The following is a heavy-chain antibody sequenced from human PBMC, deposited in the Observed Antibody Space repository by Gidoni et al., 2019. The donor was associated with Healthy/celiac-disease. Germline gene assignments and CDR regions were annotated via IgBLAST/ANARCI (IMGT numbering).Heavy chain of an antibody. D-gene: IGHD1-26*01. CDR3: AGDLTSGVRYFNY. CDR2: IWYDGTNK. V-gene: IGHV3-33*01. CDR1: GSTFSDYG. Sequence: QVQLVESGGGVVQPGRSLRLSCVASGSTFSDYGMHWVRQAPGKGLEWVAVIWYDGTNKYYADSVKGRFTVSRDNSKNTLYLQMNSLRADDTAVYYCAGDLTSGVRYFNYWGQGTLVTVSS. J-gene: IGHJ4*02.